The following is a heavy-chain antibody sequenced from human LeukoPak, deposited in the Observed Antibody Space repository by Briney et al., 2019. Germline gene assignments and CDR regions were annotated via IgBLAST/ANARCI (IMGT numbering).Heavy chain of an antibody. CDR2: ISSSSSTI. D-gene: IGHD3-10*01. V-gene: IGHV3-48*01. CDR3: ARETMVRGVALDY. CDR1: GFTFSTYT. J-gene: IGHJ4*02. Sequence: GGSLRLSCAASGFTFSTYTMNWVRQAPGKGLEWVSSISSSSSTIYYADSVKGRFTISRDNAKNSLYLQMNSLRAEDTAVYYCARETMVRGVALDYWGQGTLVTVSS.